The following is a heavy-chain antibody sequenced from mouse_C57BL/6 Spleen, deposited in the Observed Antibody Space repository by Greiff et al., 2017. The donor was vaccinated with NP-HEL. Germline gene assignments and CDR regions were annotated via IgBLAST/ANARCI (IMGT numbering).Heavy chain of an antibody. D-gene: IGHD1-1*01. CDR1: GYTFTTYP. Sequence: VQLQQSGAELVKPGASVKMSCKASGYTFTTYPIEWMKQNHGKSLEWIGNFHPYNDDTKYNEKFKGKATLTVEKSSSTVYLELSRLTSDDSAVYYCARSGYYGSNYYYAMDYWGQGTSVTVSS. V-gene: IGHV1-47*01. J-gene: IGHJ4*01. CDR2: FHPYNDDT. CDR3: ARSGYYGSNYYYAMDY.